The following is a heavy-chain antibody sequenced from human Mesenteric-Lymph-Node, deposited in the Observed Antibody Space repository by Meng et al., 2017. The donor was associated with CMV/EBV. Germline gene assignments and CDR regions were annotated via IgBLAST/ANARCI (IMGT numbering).Heavy chain of an antibody. D-gene: IGHD3-3*01. CDR1: GGCFSGYY. V-gene: IGHV4-34*01. CDR3: ARAYDFWSGYYHRPFDY. J-gene: IGHJ4*02. CDR2: INHSGST. Sequence: GGCFSGYYGSWIRQPPGKGLEWIGEINHSGSTNYNPSLKSRVTISVETSKNQLSLKLSSVTAADTAVYYCARAYDFWSGYYHRPFDYWGQGTLVTVSS.